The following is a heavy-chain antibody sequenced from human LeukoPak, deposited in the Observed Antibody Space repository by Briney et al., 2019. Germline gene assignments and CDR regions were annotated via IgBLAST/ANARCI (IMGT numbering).Heavy chain of an antibody. V-gene: IGHV3-48*01. Sequence: GGSLRLSCAASGFAFSTYAMNWVRQAPGKGLEWVSFITSDSNTIYYADSMKGRFTISRDNAENSLYLQMNSLSAEDTAVYYCARDRMGCRFDYWGQGTLVTVSS. D-gene: IGHD2-8*01. J-gene: IGHJ4*02. CDR1: GFAFSTYA. CDR2: ITSDSNTI. CDR3: ARDRMGCRFDY.